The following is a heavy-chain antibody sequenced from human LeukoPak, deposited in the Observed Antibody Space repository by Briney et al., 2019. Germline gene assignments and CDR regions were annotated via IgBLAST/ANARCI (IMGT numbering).Heavy chain of an antibody. CDR1: GGTFSSYA. J-gene: IGHJ3*02. CDR3: ARDPYESPLDAFDI. Sequence: SVKVSCKASGGTFSSYAISWVRQAPGQGLEWMGRIIPIFGTANYAQKFQGRVTITTDESTSTAYMELSSLRSEDTAVYYCARDPYESPLDAFDIWGQGTMVTVSS. CDR2: IIPIFGTA. D-gene: IGHD3-3*01. V-gene: IGHV1-69*05.